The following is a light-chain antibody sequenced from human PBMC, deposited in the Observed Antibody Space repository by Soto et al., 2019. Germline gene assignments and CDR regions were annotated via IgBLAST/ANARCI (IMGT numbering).Light chain of an antibody. V-gene: IGKV3-15*01. CDR1: QSVYSN. CDR3: QQYNKWPLT. Sequence: EIVMTQSPATLSVSPGERATLSCRASQSVYSNLAWYQQKPGQAPRLLMYAASTRATGIPARFSGSGSGTEFTLTISSLQSEDFAVYYCQQYNKWPLTFGGGTKVEIK. J-gene: IGKJ4*01. CDR2: AAS.